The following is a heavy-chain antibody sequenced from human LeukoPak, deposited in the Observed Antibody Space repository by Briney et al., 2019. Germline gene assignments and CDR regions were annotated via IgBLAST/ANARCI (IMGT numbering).Heavy chain of an antibody. J-gene: IGHJ5*02. Sequence: SETLSLTCDVYGGSFSGYYWSWIRQPAGKGLEWIGRIDTSGNTNYKPSLKSRVTMSVDTSKKQFSLKLSSVTAADTAVYYCARTTEDCSRTSCYQYWFDPWGQGTLVTVSS. CDR2: IDTSGNT. V-gene: IGHV4-59*10. CDR1: GGSFSGYY. CDR3: ARTTEDCSRTSCYQYWFDP. D-gene: IGHD2-2*01.